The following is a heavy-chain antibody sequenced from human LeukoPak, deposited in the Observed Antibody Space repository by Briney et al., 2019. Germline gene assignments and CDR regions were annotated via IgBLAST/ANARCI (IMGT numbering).Heavy chain of an antibody. CDR1: GYTFTGYY. Sequence: GASVKVSCKASGYTFTGYYMHWVRQAPGQGLGWMGWINPNSGGTNYAQKFQGRVTMTRDTSISTAYMELSRLRSDDTAVYYCASIAAAGPKGGPYGMDVWGQGTTVTVSS. D-gene: IGHD6-13*01. V-gene: IGHV1-2*02. CDR2: INPNSGGT. CDR3: ASIAAAGPKGGPYGMDV. J-gene: IGHJ6*02.